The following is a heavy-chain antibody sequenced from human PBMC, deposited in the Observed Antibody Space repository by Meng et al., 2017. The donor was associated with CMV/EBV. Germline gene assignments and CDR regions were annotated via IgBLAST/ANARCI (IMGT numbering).Heavy chain of an antibody. V-gene: IGHV3-72*01. CDR3: AKDQDIVATGGAFDY. D-gene: IGHD5-12*01. J-gene: IGHJ4*02. CDR2: TRNKANSYTT. CDR1: GFTFSSYS. Sequence: GESLKISCAASGFTFSSYSMNWVRQAPGKGLEWVGRTRNKANSYTTEYAASVKGRFTISRDDSKNSLYLQMNSLKTEDTAVYYCAKDQDIVATGGAFDYWGQGTLVTVSS.